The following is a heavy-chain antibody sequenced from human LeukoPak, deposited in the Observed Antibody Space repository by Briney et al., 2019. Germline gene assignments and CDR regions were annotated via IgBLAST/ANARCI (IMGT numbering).Heavy chain of an antibody. V-gene: IGHV4-59*11. CDR2: ISNSGST. CDR3: GRDALVGYFSYYYMDV. Sequence: SETLSLTCTVSGGSISSHYWTWIRQSPVKGLEWIGDISNSGSTSYNPSLKSRVTISIDTSKNQFSLKLSSGTAADTAVYYCGRDALVGYFSYYYMDVWGKGTTVTVSS. CDR1: GGSISSHY. J-gene: IGHJ6*03. D-gene: IGHD2-15*01.